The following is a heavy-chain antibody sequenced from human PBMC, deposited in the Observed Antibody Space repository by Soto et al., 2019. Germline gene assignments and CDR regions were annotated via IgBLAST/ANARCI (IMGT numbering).Heavy chain of an antibody. J-gene: IGHJ1*01. CDR3: ARGGLGSYDFWSGEYFQH. CDR1: GYSFTSYW. V-gene: IGHV5-51*01. CDR2: IYPGDSDT. Sequence: GESLKISCKGSGYSFTSYWIGWVRQMPGKGLEWMGIIYPGDSDTRYSPSFQGQVTISADKSISTAYLQWSSLKASATAMYYCARGGLGSYDFWSGEYFQHWGQGTMVTVSS. D-gene: IGHD3-3*01.